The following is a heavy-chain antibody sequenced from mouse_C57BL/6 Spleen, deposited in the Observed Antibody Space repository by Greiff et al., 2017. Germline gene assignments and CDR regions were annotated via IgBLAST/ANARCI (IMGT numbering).Heavy chain of an antibody. Sequence: QVQLQQSGPGLVAPSQSLSITCPVSGFSLTSYGVSWVRQPPGKGLEWLGVIWGDESTNYHSALISRLRISTDNSKSQGFLKLNSLRTDDTAAYYCDKQGLDYGGQGTTLTVSS. CDR1: GFSLTSYG. J-gene: IGHJ2*01. V-gene: IGHV2-3*01. CDR3: DKQGLDY. CDR2: IWGDEST.